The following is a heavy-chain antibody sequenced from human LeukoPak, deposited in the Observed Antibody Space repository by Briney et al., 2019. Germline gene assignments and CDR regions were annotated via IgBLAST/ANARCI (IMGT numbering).Heavy chain of an antibody. V-gene: IGHV3-23*01. CDR3: ADLLTMVSLRDY. D-gene: IGHD4/OR15-4a*01. CDR2: ISDNGVNT. CDR1: GFTFSSYA. Sequence: PGGSLRLSCAASGFTFSSYAMSWVRQAPGKGLEWVSAISDNGVNTYYADSVKGRFTISRGNSKNTLYLQMNSLRADDTAVYYCADLLTMVSLRDYWGQGTLVTVSS. J-gene: IGHJ4*02.